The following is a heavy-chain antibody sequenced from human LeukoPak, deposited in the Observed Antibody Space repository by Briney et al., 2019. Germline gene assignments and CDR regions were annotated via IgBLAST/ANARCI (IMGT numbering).Heavy chain of an antibody. J-gene: IGHJ4*02. D-gene: IGHD3-10*01. CDR1: GFTFSTYG. CDR3: ARDSNSYGSGATIDY. CDR2: IWNDGSNK. V-gene: IGHV3-33*01. Sequence: GGSLRLSCAASGFTFSTYGMHWVRQAPGKGLEWLTDIWNDGSNKYYTDSVKGRFTISRDNSKNTLYLQMSSLRAEDTAVYYCARDSNSYGSGATIDYWGQGTLVTVSS.